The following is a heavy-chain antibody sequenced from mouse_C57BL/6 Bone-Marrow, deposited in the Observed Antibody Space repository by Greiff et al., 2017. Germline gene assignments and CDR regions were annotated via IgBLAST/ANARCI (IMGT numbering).Heavy chain of an antibody. CDR3: ARWGLLRSSYAMDY. D-gene: IGHD1-1*01. CDR1: GFTFSDYY. V-gene: IGHV5-12*01. CDR2: ISNGGGST. J-gene: IGHJ4*01. Sequence: EVHLVESGGGLVQPGGSLKLSCAASGFTFSDYYMYWVRQTPEKRLEWVAYISNGGGSTYYPDTVKGRFTISRDNAKNTLYLQMSRLKSEDTAMYYCARWGLLRSSYAMDYWGQGTSVTVSS.